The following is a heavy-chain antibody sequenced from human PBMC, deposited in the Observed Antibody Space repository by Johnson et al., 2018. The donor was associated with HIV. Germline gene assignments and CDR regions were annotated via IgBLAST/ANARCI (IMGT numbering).Heavy chain of an antibody. CDR1: GFTVSSNY. CDR2: IYSGGST. CDR3: ARARAGDAFDI. J-gene: IGHJ3*02. V-gene: IGHV3-53*01. D-gene: IGHD6-13*01. Sequence: EKLVESGGGVVQPGRSLRLSCAASGFTVSSNYMSWVRQAPGKGLEWVSVIYSGGSTYYADSVKGRFTISRDNSKNTLYLQMNSLRAEDTAVYYCARARAGDAFDIWGQGTTVTVSS.